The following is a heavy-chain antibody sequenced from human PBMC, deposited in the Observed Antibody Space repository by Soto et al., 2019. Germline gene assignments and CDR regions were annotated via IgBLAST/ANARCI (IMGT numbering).Heavy chain of an antibody. J-gene: IGHJ5*02. CDR2: LIGGHYGA. D-gene: IGHD3-10*01. CDR3: AKGKSTGDIDWFDP. V-gene: IGHV3-23*01. Sequence: GSLRLSCTASGFTLQNYAMAWVRQAPGKGLEWVSTLIGGHYGAAYSYSVKGRFTVSRDNSKNCLYLQMNSLGVEDTAMYFCAKGKSTGDIDWFDPWGQGSLVTVSS. CDR1: GFTLQNYA.